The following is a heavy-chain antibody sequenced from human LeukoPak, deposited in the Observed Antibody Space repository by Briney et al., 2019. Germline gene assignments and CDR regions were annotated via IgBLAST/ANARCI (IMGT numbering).Heavy chain of an antibody. Sequence: GESLKISCKGSGYSFTSYWIGWVRQMPGKGLEWMGIIYPGDSDTRYSPSFQCQVTISADKSISTAYLQWSSLRASDTAMYYCARQTYYYDSSGYYNFDYWGQGTLVTVSS. CDR3: ARQTYYYDSSGYYNFDY. V-gene: IGHV5-51*01. CDR2: IYPGDSDT. CDR1: GYSFTSYW. J-gene: IGHJ4*02. D-gene: IGHD3-22*01.